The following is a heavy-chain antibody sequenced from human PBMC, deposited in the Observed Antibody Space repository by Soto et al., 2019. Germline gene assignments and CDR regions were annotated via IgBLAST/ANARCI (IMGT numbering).Heavy chain of an antibody. J-gene: IGHJ6*03. CDR2: FYSGGST. V-gene: IGHV3-66*01. Sequence: PGGSLRLSCAPSGFSVSSNYMTWVRQAPKKGLEWVSGFYSGGSTYYGDSVKGRFTISRDDSKNTLYLQMNSRRDEDTGVYFCARDGSRGRNYYYYSDVWGKGTTVTVSS. D-gene: IGHD3-10*01. CDR3: ARDGSRGRNYYYYSDV. CDR1: GFSVSSNY.